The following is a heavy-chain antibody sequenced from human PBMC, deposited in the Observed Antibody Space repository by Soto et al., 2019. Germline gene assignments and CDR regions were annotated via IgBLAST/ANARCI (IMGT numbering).Heavy chain of an antibody. CDR1: GFTFSNAW. J-gene: IGHJ4*02. CDR2: IKSKTDGGTT. V-gene: IGHV3-15*01. CDR3: TTHIAAAGFWMHTDY. D-gene: IGHD6-13*01. Sequence: GSLRLSCAASGFTFSNAWMSWVRQAPGKGLEWVGRIKSKTDGGTTDYAAPVKGRFTISRDDSKNTLYLQMNSLKTEDTAVYYCTTHIAAAGFWMHTDYWGQGTLVTVSS.